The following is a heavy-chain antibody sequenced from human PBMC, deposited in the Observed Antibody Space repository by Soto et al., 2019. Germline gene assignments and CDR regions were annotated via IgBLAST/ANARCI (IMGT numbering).Heavy chain of an antibody. J-gene: IGHJ6*02. CDR2: ISSSSSYI. V-gene: IGHV3-21*01. CDR1: GFIFSTYS. Sequence: EVQLVESGGGMVQPGGSLRLSCAASGFIFSTYSMNWVRQAPGKGLEWVSSISSSSSYIYYADSVKGRFTISRDNAKNSLYLQMNSLRAEDTAVYYCARGEWELLGPYYYYGMDVWGQGTTVTVSS. CDR3: ARGEWELLGPYYYYGMDV. D-gene: IGHD1-26*01.